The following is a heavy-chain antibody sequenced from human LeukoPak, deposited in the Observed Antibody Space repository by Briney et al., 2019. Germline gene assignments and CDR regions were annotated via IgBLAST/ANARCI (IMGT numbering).Heavy chain of an antibody. CDR2: IYNGGST. J-gene: IGHJ4*02. Sequence: GGSLRLSCAASGFTVSSNYMSWVRQAPGKGLEWVSVIYNGGSTYYADSVKGRFTISRHNSKNTLYLQMNSLRAEDTAVYYCRTYYYDSSGYTTLDYWGQGTLVTVSS. D-gene: IGHD3-22*01. V-gene: IGHV3-53*04. CDR3: RTYYYDSSGYTTLDY. CDR1: GFTVSSNY.